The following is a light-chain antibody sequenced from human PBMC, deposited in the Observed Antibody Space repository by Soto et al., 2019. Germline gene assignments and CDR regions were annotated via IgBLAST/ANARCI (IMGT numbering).Light chain of an antibody. J-gene: IGLJ1*01. CDR2: DVS. CDR1: ISDVGAYNY. Sequence: QCLLTQPRSLSGSPGQSVTISCTGTISDVGAYNYVSWYQQHPGKAPKLMTYDVSKRPSGVPDRFSGSKSGNTASLTISGLQAEDEADYYCCSYADNYSYVFGTGTKVTVL. CDR3: CSYADNYSYV. V-gene: IGLV2-11*01.